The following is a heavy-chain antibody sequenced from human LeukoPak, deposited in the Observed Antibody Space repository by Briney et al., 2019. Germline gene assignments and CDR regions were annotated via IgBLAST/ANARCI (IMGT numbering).Heavy chain of an antibody. Sequence: GGSLRLSCAASGFSFSTYAMHWVRQAPGKGLEWVAFISYEGSNKYYTDSVKGRFTVSRDNSKNTLYLQMNTLRAEDTAVYRCAKDCGMGTYFGNWGQGALVAVSS. CDR3: AKDCGMGTYFGN. J-gene: IGHJ4*02. CDR2: ISYEGSNK. D-gene: IGHD2-21*01. V-gene: IGHV3-30*18. CDR1: GFSFSTYA.